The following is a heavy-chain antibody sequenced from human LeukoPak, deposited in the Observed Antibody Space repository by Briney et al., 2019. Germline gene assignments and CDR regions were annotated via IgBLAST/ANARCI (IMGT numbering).Heavy chain of an antibody. CDR3: ARDLNYDILTGYYTDDYYYYGMDV. CDR1: GYTFTSYG. V-gene: IGHV1-18*01. Sequence: ASVKVSYKASGYTFTSYGISWVRQAPGQGLERMGWISAYNGNTNYAQKLQGRVTMTTDTSTSTAYMELRSLRSDDTAVYYCARDLNYDILTGYYTDDYYYYGMDVWGQGTTVTVSS. J-gene: IGHJ6*02. CDR2: ISAYNGNT. D-gene: IGHD3-9*01.